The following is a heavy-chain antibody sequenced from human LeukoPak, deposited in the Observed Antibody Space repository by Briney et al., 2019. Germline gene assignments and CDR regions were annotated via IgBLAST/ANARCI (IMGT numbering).Heavy chain of an antibody. D-gene: IGHD3-10*01. CDR2: INAGNGNT. CDR3: ARSLRGSGSPGDNWFDP. J-gene: IGHJ5*02. CDR1: GYTFTSYA. V-gene: IGHV1-3*01. Sequence: GASVKVSCKAPGYTFTSYAMHWVRQAPGQRLEWMGWINAGNGNTKYSQKFQGRVTITRDTSASTAYMELSSLRSEDTAVYYCARSLRGSGSPGDNWFDPWGQGTLVTVSS.